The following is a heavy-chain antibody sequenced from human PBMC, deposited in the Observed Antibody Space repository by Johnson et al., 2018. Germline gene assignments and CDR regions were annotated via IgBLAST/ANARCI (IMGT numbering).Heavy chain of an antibody. CDR3: AGFGAFCGGYCSSFQH. V-gene: IGHV3-21*01. J-gene: IGHJ1*01. Sequence: VQLVQSGGGLVKPGGSLRLSCAASGFTFSSYTVTWVRQAPGKGLEWVSSISSGSDYIYYADSVKGRFTISRDNAKNSLFLQMNSLRAEDTAVYYCAGFGAFCGGYCSSFQHWGQGTLVTVST. D-gene: IGHD2-21*02. CDR2: ISSGSDYI. CDR1: GFTFSSYT.